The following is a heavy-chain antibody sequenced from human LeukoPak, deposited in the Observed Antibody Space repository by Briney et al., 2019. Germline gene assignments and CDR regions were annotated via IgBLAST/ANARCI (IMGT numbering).Heavy chain of an antibody. CDR3: ARSLGRNGASEYFQH. D-gene: IGHD1-1*01. J-gene: IGHJ1*01. CDR1: GGSFSSGSYY. V-gene: IGHV4-61*02. CDR2: IYTSGST. Sequence: PSETLSLTCTVSGGSFSSGSYYWGWLRQPAGTGLESLVRIYTSGSTNYNPSLKRRVTISGDTSKNQFSLKLSSVTAADTAVYYCARSLGRNGASEYFQHWGQGTLVTVSS.